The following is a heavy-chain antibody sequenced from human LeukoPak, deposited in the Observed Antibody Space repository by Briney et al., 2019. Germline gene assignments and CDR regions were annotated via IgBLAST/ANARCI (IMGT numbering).Heavy chain of an antibody. J-gene: IGHJ4*02. D-gene: IGHD2-21*02. Sequence: GRSLRLSCAASGFTSDNFGIHWVRQAPGKGLEWVAGLSYDGSSEYYSDSVKGRFTISRDNSKNTLFLQMNSLRAEDTAVYYCARDGVTSSVDFWGQGTLVTVSS. CDR1: GFTSDNFG. CDR3: ARDGVTSSVDF. V-gene: IGHV3-30*03. CDR2: LSYDGSSE.